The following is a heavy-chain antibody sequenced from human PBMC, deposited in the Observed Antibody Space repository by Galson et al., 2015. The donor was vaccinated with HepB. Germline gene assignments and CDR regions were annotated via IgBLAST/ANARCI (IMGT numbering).Heavy chain of an antibody. CDR1: GFTFSSYA. Sequence: SLRLSCAASGFTFSSYAMHWVRQAPGKGLEWVAVISYDGSNKYYADSVKGRFTISRDNSKNTLYLQMNSLRAEDTAVYYCARDGTPGIAVAGPFDYWGQGTLVTVSS. D-gene: IGHD6-19*01. V-gene: IGHV3-30*04. CDR2: ISYDGSNK. J-gene: IGHJ4*02. CDR3: ARDGTPGIAVAGPFDY.